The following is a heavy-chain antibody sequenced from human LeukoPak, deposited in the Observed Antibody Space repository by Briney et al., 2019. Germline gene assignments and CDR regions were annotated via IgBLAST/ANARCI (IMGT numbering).Heavy chain of an antibody. CDR1: GYSISSGYY. Sequence: SETLSLTCTVSGYSISSGYYWGWIRQPPGKGLEWIGSIYHSGSTYYNPSLKSRVTISVDTSKNQFSLKLSSVTAADTAVYYCARWGPRGYSYGYMGDYWGQGTLVTVSS. CDR2: IYHSGST. D-gene: IGHD5-18*01. J-gene: IGHJ4*02. V-gene: IGHV4-38-2*02. CDR3: ARWGPRGYSYGYMGDY.